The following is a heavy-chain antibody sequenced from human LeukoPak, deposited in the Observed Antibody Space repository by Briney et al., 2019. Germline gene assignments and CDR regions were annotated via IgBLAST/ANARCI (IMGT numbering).Heavy chain of an antibody. Sequence: SETLSLTCTVSGGSISSYYWSWIRQPPGKGLEWIGYIYYTGSTKYNPSLKSRVAISVDASKNQFSLKLISVTAADTAVYYCARHLAVAATGFDYWGQGTLVTVSS. J-gene: IGHJ4*02. CDR1: GGSISSYY. CDR2: IYYTGST. D-gene: IGHD2-15*01. V-gene: IGHV4-59*08. CDR3: ARHLAVAATGFDY.